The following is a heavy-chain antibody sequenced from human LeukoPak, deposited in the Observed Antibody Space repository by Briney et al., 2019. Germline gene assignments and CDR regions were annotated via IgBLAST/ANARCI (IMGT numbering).Heavy chain of an antibody. V-gene: IGHV3-21*04. J-gene: IGHJ4*02. CDR1: GFTFSSYS. Sequence: GGSLRLSCAASGFTFSSYSMNWVRQAPGKGLEWVSSISSSSSYIYYADSVKGRFTISRDNAKNSLYLQMNSLRAEDTAVYYCARRGSSGWHHDYWGQGTLVTVSS. CDR3: ARRGSSGWHHDY. CDR2: ISSSSSYI. D-gene: IGHD6-19*01.